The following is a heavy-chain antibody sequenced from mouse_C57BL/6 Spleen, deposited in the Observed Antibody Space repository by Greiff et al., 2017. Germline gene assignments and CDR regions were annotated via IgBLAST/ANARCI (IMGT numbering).Heavy chain of an antibody. Sequence: DVKLVESGGGLVQPGGSLSLSCAASGFTFTDYYMSWVRQPPGKALEWLGFIRNKANGYTTEYSASVKGRFTISRDNSQSILYLQMNALRAEDSATYYCARSVGGEYWYFDVWGTGTTVTVSS. CDR3: ARSVGGEYWYFDV. J-gene: IGHJ1*03. V-gene: IGHV7-3*01. CDR2: IRNKANGYTT. CDR1: GFTFTDYY.